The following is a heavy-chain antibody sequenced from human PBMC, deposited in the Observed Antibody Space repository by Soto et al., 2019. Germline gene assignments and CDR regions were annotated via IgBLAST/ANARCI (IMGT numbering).Heavy chain of an antibody. J-gene: IGHJ4*02. CDR2: IIPILGIA. V-gene: IGHV1-69*08. D-gene: IGHD5-12*01. Sequence: QVQLVQSGAEVKKPGSSVKVSCKASGGTFSSYTISWVRQAPGQGLEWMGRIIPILGIANYAQKFQGRVTITADKATSTAYMELSSLRSEDTAVYYCARDGGATIEEWWGQGTLVTVSS. CDR1: GGTFSSYT. CDR3: ARDGGATIEEW.